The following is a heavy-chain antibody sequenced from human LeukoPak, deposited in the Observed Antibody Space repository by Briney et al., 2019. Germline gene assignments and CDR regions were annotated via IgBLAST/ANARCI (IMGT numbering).Heavy chain of an antibody. J-gene: IGHJ4*02. CDR1: GGSISSGDYY. V-gene: IGHV4-30-4*08. CDR2: SNYSGST. CDR3: PRVKLLRLLEWLFPLSFDY. D-gene: IGHD3-3*01. Sequence: SETLSLTCTISGGSISSGDYYWSWIRQPPGKGLEWIGYSNYSGSTYYIPSLKSRVTISVDTSKNQFSLKLSSVTAADTAVYYCPRVKLLRLLEWLFPLSFDYWGQGTLVTVSS.